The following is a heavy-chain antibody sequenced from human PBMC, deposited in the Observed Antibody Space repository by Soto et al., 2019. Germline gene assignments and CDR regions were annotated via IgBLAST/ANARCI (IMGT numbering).Heavy chain of an antibody. CDR1: GYTFTSYG. D-gene: IGHD6-19*01. CDR2: ISAYNGNT. V-gene: IGHV1-18*01. CDR3: ARVETGYSSGWPFDY. Sequence: QVQLVQSGAEVKKPGASVKVSCKASGYTFTSYGISWVRQAPGQGLERMGWISAYNGNTNYAQKLQGRVTMTTDTSTSTAYMELRSLRSDDTAVYYCARVETGYSSGWPFDYWGQGTLVTVSS. J-gene: IGHJ4*02.